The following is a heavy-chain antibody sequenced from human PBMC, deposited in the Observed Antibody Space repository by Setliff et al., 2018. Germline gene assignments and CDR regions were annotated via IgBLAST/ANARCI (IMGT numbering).Heavy chain of an antibody. V-gene: IGHV4-38-2*01. CDR1: GYSTSSGYY. D-gene: IGHD3-10*01. CDR2: IYHSGST. J-gene: IGHJ5*02. Sequence: LSLTCAVSGYSTSSGYYWGWIRQPPGKGLEWIGSIYHSGSTYYNPSLKSRVTISVDTSKNQFSLKLSSVTAADTAVYYCARPSLWFGEFSNWFDPWGQGTPVTVSS. CDR3: ARPSLWFGEFSNWFDP.